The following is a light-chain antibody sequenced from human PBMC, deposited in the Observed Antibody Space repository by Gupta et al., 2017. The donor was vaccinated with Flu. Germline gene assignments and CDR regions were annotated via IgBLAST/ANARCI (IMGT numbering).Light chain of an antibody. CDR1: SLRNSY. CDR2: VKN. J-gene: IGLJ3*02. Sequence: SSELTQDPAVSVALGQTVRITCQGDSLRNSYASWYQQKPGQAPALVIYVKNIRPSGIPARFSGSSSGNTASFTTTGAQAEEEADDDGNAPASTDNHQGVCGGGTKLTVL. V-gene: IGLV3-19*01. CDR3: NAPASTDNHQGV.